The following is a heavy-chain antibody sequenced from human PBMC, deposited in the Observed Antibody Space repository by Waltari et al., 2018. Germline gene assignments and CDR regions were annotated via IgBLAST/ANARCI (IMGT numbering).Heavy chain of an antibody. D-gene: IGHD1-26*01. Sequence: EVQLVESGGGLVQPGGSLRLSCAASGFPFSSYWMHWVCQAPGKGLVRVERSNSDGSSKTYADSGKGRFTISRDNAKNTLYLQMDRLRAEDTAVYYCTRYSLSTNFDYWGQGTLVTVSS. J-gene: IGHJ4*02. CDR2: SNSDGSSK. V-gene: IGHV3-74*01. CDR1: GFPFSSYW. CDR3: TRYSLSTNFDY.